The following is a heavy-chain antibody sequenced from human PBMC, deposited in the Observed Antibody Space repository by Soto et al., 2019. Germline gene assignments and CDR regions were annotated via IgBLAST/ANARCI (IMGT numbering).Heavy chain of an antibody. J-gene: IGHJ4*02. CDR1: GGSFSGYY. V-gene: IGHV4-34*01. D-gene: IGHD3-22*01. Sequence: SETLSLTCAVYGGSFSGYYWSWIRQPPGKGLEWIGEINHSGSTNYNPSLKSRVTISVDTSKNQFSLKLSSVTAADTAVYYCARSSGYYYGRYYFDYWGQGTLVTVCS. CDR3: ARSSGYYYGRYYFDY. CDR2: INHSGST.